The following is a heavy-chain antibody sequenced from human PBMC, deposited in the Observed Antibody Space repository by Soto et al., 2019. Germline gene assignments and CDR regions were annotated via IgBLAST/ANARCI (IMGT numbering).Heavy chain of an antibody. CDR1: GYSFTTYW. Sequence: PGASLKISCKASGYSFTTYWIGWVRQMPGKGLEWMGIIYPGDSDTRYSPSFQGQVTISADKSISTAYLQWSSLKASDTAMYYCARTSAAGKYYYGMDVWGQGTTVTVSS. J-gene: IGHJ6*02. V-gene: IGHV5-51*01. D-gene: IGHD6-13*01. CDR3: ARTSAAGKYYYGMDV. CDR2: IYPGDSDT.